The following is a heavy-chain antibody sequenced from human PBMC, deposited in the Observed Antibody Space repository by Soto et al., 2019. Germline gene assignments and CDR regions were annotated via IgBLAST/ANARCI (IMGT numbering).Heavy chain of an antibody. V-gene: IGHV4-59*01. D-gene: IGHD2-15*01. CDR3: ARGSGNPFDY. J-gene: IGHJ4*02. Sequence: PSETLSLTCSVSGGSMNTYYWNWIRQPPGKGLEWIGYIYSSGSTNYKLSLKSRVVFSVDTSKNQFSLKLSSVTAADTAVYYCARGSGNPFDYWGQGTLVTVSS. CDR1: GGSMNTYY. CDR2: IYSSGST.